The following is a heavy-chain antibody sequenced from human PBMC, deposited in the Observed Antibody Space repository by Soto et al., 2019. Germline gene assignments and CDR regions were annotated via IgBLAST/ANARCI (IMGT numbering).Heavy chain of an antibody. J-gene: IGHJ5*02. V-gene: IGHV4-31*03. CDR2: IDDSGNT. Sequence: QVQLQESGPGLVKPSQTLSLTCTVSGASISSGAYDWSWIRQHPGKGLEWIGHIDDSGNTYYNPTLKNRVIISADTSKNHFSLRLTFVSAADTAVYYCAGHPYGESRFDPWGQGTLVTVSS. CDR1: GASISSGAYD. CDR3: AGHPYGESRFDP. D-gene: IGHD4-17*01.